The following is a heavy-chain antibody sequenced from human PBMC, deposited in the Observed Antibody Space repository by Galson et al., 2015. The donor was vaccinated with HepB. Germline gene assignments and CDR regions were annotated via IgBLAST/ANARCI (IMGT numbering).Heavy chain of an antibody. Sequence: ETLSLTCAVYGGSFSGYYWSWIRQPPGKGLEWIGEINHSGSTNYNPSLKSRVTISVDTSKNQFSLKLSSVTAADTAVYYCARGRTTADYWGQGTLVTVSS. V-gene: IGHV4-34*01. CDR2: INHSGST. CDR3: ARGRTTADY. CDR1: GGSFSGYY. D-gene: IGHD4-17*01. J-gene: IGHJ4*02.